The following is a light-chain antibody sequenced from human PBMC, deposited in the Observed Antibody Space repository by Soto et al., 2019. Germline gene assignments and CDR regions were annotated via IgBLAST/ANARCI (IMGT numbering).Light chain of an antibody. CDR3: QQYSNWPPLT. V-gene: IGKV3-15*01. J-gene: IGKJ4*01. CDR2: GAS. CDR1: QSISSN. Sequence: EIVMTQSPATLSVSPGDRVTLSCRASQSISSNLAWYQQRRGQAPRLLIYGASTRATGIPARFSGRGSGTEFTLTISSLQSEDFAVYYCQQYSNWPPLTFGGGTKVEIK.